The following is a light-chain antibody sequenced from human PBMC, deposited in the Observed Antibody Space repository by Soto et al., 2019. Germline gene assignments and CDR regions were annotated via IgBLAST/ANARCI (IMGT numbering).Light chain of an antibody. Sequence: QSALTQPASVSGSPGQSITISCTGTSSDVGGYDYVSWYQHHPGKAPKLMIYEVSNRPSGVSNRFSGSKSGNTASLTISGLQAEDEADYYCSSYTSRSTYVFGTGTKLSVL. CDR1: SSDVGGYDY. CDR3: SSYTSRSTYV. V-gene: IGLV2-14*01. CDR2: EVS. J-gene: IGLJ1*01.